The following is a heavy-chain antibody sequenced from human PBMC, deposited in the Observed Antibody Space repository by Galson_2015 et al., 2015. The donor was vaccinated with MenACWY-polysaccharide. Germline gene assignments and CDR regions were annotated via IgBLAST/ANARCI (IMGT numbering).Heavy chain of an antibody. J-gene: IGHJ4*02. Sequence: LTLTGAASGDPFRGYSVHRVRQVRGPGLVGVSRVSSDGSSTRYADSVKGRVTISRDNAKNTLHLQMNRLRVEETAVSDGARDQGVYSNDWHHPYYFDYWGQGTLVTVSS. CDR1: GDPFRGYS. CDR2: VSSDGSST. D-gene: IGHD6-13*01. CDR3: ARDQGVYSNDWHHPYYFDY. V-gene: IGHV3-74*01.